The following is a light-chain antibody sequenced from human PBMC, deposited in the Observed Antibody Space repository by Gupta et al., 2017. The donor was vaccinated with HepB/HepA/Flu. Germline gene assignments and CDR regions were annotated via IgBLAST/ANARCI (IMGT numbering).Light chain of an antibody. CDR2: DAS. CDR3: QQRSNWPPRLT. Sequence: TLLTQSPVTRSLCQGERATLSCRASQSVSSYLAWYQHKPGQAPRLLIYDASNRATGIPARFSGSGSGTDFTLTISSLEPEDFAVYYCQQRSNWPPRLTFGPGTKVDIK. J-gene: IGKJ3*01. CDR1: QSVSSY. V-gene: IGKV3-11*01.